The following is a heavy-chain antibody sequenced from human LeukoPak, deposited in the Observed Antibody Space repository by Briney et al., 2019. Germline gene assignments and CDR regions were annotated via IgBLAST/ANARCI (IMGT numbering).Heavy chain of an antibody. CDR1: GGSISSSSYY. J-gene: IGHJ4*02. V-gene: IGHV4-39*01. CDR3: XXXXXIQLWLEYYFDY. Sequence: PSETLSLTCTVSGGSISSSSYYWGWIRQPPGKGLEWIGSIYYSGSTYYNPSLKSRVTISVDTSKNQFSLKVSSVTAAGTACYXXXXXXXIQLWLEYYFDYWGQGTLVTVSS. D-gene: IGHD5-18*01. CDR2: IYYSGST.